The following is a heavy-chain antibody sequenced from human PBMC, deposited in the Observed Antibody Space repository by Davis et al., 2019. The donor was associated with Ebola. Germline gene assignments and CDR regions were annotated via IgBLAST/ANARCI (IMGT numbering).Heavy chain of an antibody. CDR1: GYTFTSYT. CDR3: AREIPQYNFDY. J-gene: IGHJ4*02. D-gene: IGHD1-1*01. CDR2: INTNTGYP. Sequence: AASVKVSCKASGYTFTSYTMNWVRQAPGQGLEWMGWINTNTGYPTYAQGFTGRFVFSLDTSVSTAYLQISSLTAEDTAVYFCAREIPQYNFDYWGQGTLVTASS. V-gene: IGHV7-4-1*02.